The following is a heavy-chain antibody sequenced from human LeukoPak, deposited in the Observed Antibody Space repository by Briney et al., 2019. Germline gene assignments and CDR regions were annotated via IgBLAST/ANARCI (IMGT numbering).Heavy chain of an antibody. D-gene: IGHD2-8*02. CDR2: IYYSGST. J-gene: IGHJ3*02. Sequence: KTSETLSLTCTVSGGSISSYYWSWIRQPPGKGLEWIGYIYYSGSTNYNPSLKSRVTISVDTSKNQFSLKLSSVTAADTAVYYCARTGGYPRTNGAFDIWGQGTMVTVSS. V-gene: IGHV4-59*08. CDR1: GGSISSYY. CDR3: ARTGGYPRTNGAFDI.